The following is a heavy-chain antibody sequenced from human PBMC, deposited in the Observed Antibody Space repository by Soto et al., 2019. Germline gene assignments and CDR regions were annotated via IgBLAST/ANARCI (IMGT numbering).Heavy chain of an antibody. V-gene: IGHV1-69*02. CDR2: IIPILGIA. CDR1: GGTFSSYT. CDR3: ARHWDYDHDGADWFDP. J-gene: IGHJ5*02. Sequence: SVKVSCKASGGTFSSYTISWVRQAPGQGLEWMGRIIPILGIANYAQKFQGRVTITADKSTSTAYMELSSLRSEDTAVYYCARHWDYDHDGADWFDPWGHGTLVTVSS. D-gene: IGHD3-22*01.